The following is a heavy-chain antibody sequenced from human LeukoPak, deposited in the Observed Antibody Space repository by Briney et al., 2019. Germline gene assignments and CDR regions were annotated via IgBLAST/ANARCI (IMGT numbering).Heavy chain of an antibody. CDR1: GGTSSSYA. Sequence: SVKVSCKASGGTSSSYAISWVRQAPGQGLEWMGGIIPIFGTANYAQKFQGRVTITTDESTSTAYMELSSLRSEDTAVYYCASPSVGSSSFHFDYWGQGTLVTVSS. CDR3: ASPSVGSSSFHFDY. CDR2: IIPIFGTA. V-gene: IGHV1-69*05. D-gene: IGHD6-6*01. J-gene: IGHJ4*02.